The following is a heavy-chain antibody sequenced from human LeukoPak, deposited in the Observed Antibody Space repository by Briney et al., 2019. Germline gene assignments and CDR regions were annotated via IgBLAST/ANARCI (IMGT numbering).Heavy chain of an antibody. CDR3: SGVLSGYYYETAY. CDR2: IRTKTYGGTT. D-gene: IGHD3-22*01. Sequence: GGSLRLSCTASGFTFGDYAMTWVRQAPGKGLEWVGFIRTKTYGGTTDYAASVKGRFTISRDDSKSIAYLQMNSLKTEDTALYYCSGVLSGYYYETAYWGQGTLVTVSS. CDR1: GFTFGDYA. J-gene: IGHJ4*02. V-gene: IGHV3-49*04.